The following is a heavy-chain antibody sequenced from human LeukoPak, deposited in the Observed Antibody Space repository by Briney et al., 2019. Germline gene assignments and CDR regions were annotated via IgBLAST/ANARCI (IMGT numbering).Heavy chain of an antibody. CDR1: GYTLTSYG. CDR2: ISTQSGST. V-gene: IGHV1-18*01. CDR3: ARGAYGDK. Sequence: EASVKVSCEASGYTLTSYGINWMRQAPGQGLEWMGWISTQSGSTNYAQKVQGRLTLTTDRSTNTAYMELRSLRSDDTAVHYCARGAYGDKWGQGTMVTVSS. D-gene: IGHD4-17*01. J-gene: IGHJ4*02.